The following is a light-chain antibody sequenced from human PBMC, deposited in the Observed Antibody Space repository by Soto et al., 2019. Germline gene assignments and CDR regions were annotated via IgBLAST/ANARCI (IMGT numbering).Light chain of an antibody. CDR2: EVT. CDR3: CSYAGIITWV. CDR1: SNDIGGHNH. J-gene: IGLJ3*02. Sequence: QSVLTQPASVSGSPGQSITISCTGTSNDIGGHNHVSWYQQHPGNSPKLIIYEVTERPSGVSNRFSASKSGTTASLTISELQAEDEADYYCCSYAGIITWVCGGGTKLTVL. V-gene: IGLV2-23*02.